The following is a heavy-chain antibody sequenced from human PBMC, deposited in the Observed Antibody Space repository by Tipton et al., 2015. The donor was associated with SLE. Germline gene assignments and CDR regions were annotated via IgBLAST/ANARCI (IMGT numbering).Heavy chain of an antibody. Sequence: LRLSCTVSGGSISSGSYSWSWIRQPAGKGLEWIGRFYISGSTKYNPSLKSRVTISVDTSKNQFSLKLSSVTAADTAVYYCARDPGVVGWVNDAFDIWGQGTMVTVSS. D-gene: IGHD2-15*01. J-gene: IGHJ3*02. V-gene: IGHV4-61*02. CDR1: GGSISSGSYS. CDR2: FYISGST. CDR3: ARDPGVVGWVNDAFDI.